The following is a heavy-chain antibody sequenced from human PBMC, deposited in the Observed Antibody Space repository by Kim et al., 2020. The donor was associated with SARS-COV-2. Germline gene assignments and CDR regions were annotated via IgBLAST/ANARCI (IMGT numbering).Heavy chain of an antibody. V-gene: IGHV3-33*06. D-gene: IGHD6-13*01. Sequence: GGSLRLSCAASGFTFSSYAMHWVRQAPGKGLEWVAVIWYDGSNKYYADSVKGRFTISRDNSKNTLYLQMNSLRAEDTAVYYCAKDLGAVAAGTLYYYGMDVWGQGTTVTVSS. CDR2: IWYDGSNK. CDR3: AKDLGAVAAGTLYYYGMDV. CDR1: GFTFSSYA. J-gene: IGHJ6*02.